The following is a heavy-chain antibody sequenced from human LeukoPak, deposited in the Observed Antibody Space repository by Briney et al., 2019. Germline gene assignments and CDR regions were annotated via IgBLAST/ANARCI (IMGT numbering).Heavy chain of an antibody. D-gene: IGHD3-9*01. CDR2: IFYSGST. CDR1: GGSISGYY. CDR3: ARDSVTGNSDY. V-gene: IGHV4-59*01. Sequence: NSSETLSLTCTVPGGSISGYYWSWIRLPPGKGLEWIGYIFYSGSTNYNPSLKSRVTFSVDTSKKQLSLRLSSVTAADTAVYYCARDSVTGNSDYWGQGTLVTVSS. J-gene: IGHJ4*02.